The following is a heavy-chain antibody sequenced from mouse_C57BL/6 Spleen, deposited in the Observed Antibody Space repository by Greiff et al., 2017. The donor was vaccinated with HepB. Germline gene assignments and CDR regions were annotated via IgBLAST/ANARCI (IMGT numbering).Heavy chain of an antibody. CDR1: GYTFTDYE. J-gene: IGHJ2*01. CDR3: TGITTVVAQDFDY. V-gene: IGHV1-15*01. CDR2: IDPETGGT. D-gene: IGHD1-1*01. Sequence: QVQLKESGAELVRPGASVTLSCKASGYTFTDYEMHWVKQTPVHGLEWIGAIDPETGGTAYNQKFKGKAILTADKSSSTAYMELRSLTSEDSAVYYCTGITTVVAQDFDYWGQGTTLTVSS.